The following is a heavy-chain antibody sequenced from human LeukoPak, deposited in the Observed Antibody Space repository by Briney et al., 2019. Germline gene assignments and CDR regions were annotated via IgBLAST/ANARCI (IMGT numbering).Heavy chain of an antibody. CDR2: INHSGST. Sequence: SETLSLTCAVYGGSFSAYYWSWIRQPPGKELEWIGEINHSGSTNYNPSLKSRVTMSVDTSKNQSSLKLSSVTAADTAVYFCARDWGVGGRPGYMDVWGKGTTVTVSS. CDR1: GGSFSAYY. J-gene: IGHJ6*03. CDR3: ARDWGVGGRPGYMDV. D-gene: IGHD6-6*01. V-gene: IGHV4-34*01.